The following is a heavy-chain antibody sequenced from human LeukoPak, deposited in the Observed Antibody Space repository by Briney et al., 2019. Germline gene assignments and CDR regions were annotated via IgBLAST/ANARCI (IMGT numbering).Heavy chain of an antibody. CDR2: IIPIFGTA. V-gene: IGHV1-69*13. D-gene: IGHD2-2*01. Sequence: SVKVSCKASGGTFNSYTISWVRQAPGQGLEWMGGIIPIFGTANYAQKFQGRVTITADESTSTAYMELSSLRSEDTAVYYCARGRVVVELPRRGNYCSSTSCYSWFDPWGQGTLVTVSS. CDR1: GGTFNSYT. CDR3: ARGRVVVELPRRGNYCSSTSCYSWFDP. J-gene: IGHJ5*02.